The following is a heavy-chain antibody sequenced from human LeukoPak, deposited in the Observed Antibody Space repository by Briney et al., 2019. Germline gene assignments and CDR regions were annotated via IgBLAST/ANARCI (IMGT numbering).Heavy chain of an antibody. CDR3: ARDFGTTGWHTFDY. Sequence: SQTLSLTCVVSGDIVSSKNGAWDWIRQTRSRGREWLGRTYYCSKWYNDYPESMEGRMTISQDTSKNHSSLHLNSVTPDDTAVYYCARDFGTTGWHTFDYWGQGTLVTVSS. V-gene: IGHV6-1*01. J-gene: IGHJ4*02. CDR2: TYYCSKWYN. D-gene: IGHD6-19*01. CDR1: GDIVSSKNGA.